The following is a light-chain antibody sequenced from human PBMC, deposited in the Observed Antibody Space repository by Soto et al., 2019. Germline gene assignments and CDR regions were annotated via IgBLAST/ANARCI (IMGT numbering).Light chain of an antibody. Sequence: AIRMTQSPSSLSASTGDRVTITCRASQSISSYLAWYQQKPGKAPKLLIYAASTLQSGVPSRFSGSGSGTDFTLTISCLQSEDFATYYCQPYYSYPQTFGQGTKVEIK. CDR1: QSISSY. CDR3: QPYYSYPQT. V-gene: IGKV1-8*01. J-gene: IGKJ1*01. CDR2: AAS.